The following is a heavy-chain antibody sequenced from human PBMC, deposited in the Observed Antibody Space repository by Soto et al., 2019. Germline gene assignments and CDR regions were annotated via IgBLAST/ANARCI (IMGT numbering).Heavy chain of an antibody. CDR3: ARDKERAQLGGNYYSSMDV. CDR1: GGTFSTSA. J-gene: IGHJ6*04. D-gene: IGHD3-3*02. CDR2: IMPIFRTA. Sequence: QVQVVQSGAEVKKPGSSVKVSCKTSGGTFSTSAISWVRQAPGQGLEWMGGIMPIFRTADYAKKFQDRATLPPDESATAAYVELSSLRSEDTAVYYCARDKERAQLGGNYYSSMDVWGAGTTVTVTS. V-gene: IGHV1-69*05.